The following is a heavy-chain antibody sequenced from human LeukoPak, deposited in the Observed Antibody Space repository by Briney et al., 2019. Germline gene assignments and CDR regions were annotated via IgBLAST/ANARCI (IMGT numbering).Heavy chain of an antibody. J-gene: IGHJ4*02. D-gene: IGHD2-2*01. CDR2: IYHSGST. CDR1: GYSISSGYY. CDR3: ARQQYQLLFGGY. V-gene: IGHV4-38-2*01. Sequence: SETLSLTCAVSGYSISSGYYWGWIRQPPGKGLEWIGSIYHSGSTYYNPSLKSRVTISVDTSKDQFSLKLSSVTAADTAVYYCARQQYQLLFGGYWGQGTLVTVSS.